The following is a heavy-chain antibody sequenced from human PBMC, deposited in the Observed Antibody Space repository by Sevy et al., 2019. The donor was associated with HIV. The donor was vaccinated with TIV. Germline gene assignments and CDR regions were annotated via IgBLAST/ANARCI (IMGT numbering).Heavy chain of an antibody. D-gene: IGHD2-21*01. CDR1: GFTFDDYA. J-gene: IGHJ4*02. CDR2: ISWNSGSI. Sequence: GGSLRLSCAASGFTFDDYAMHWVRQAPGKGLEWVSGISWNSGSIGYADSVKGRFTISRDNAKNSLYLQMNSLRAEDTALHYCAKGVGSGDGLYYFDYWGQGTLVTVSS. CDR3: AKGVGSGDGLYYFDY. V-gene: IGHV3-9*01.